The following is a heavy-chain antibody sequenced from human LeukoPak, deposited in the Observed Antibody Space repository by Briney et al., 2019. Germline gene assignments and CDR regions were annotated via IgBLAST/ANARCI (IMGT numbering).Heavy chain of an antibody. V-gene: IGHV3-21*01. D-gene: IGHD1-1*01. CDR3: AREPTTPPYCFDY. J-gene: IGHJ4*02. Sequence: KPGGSLRLSCAAPGFTFSSYSMNWVRQAPGKGLEWVSSISSSSSYIYYADSVKGRFTISRNNAKNSLYLQMNSLRAENTAVYYCAREPTTPPYCFDYWGQGTLVTVSS. CDR1: GFTFSSYS. CDR2: ISSSSSYI.